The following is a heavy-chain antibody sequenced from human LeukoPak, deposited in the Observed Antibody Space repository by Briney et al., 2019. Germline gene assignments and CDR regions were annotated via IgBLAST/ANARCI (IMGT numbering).Heavy chain of an antibody. CDR3: AKVLDY. CDR1: GFTFSSYA. CDR2: ISGSSAST. Sequence: PGGSLRLSCAASGFTFSSYAMSWLPQAPGKGLEWVSAISGSSASTYYADSVKVRFTISRYNSKNNLYLQMHRLIAHDTALYYXAKVLDYWGEGALVSVSS. V-gene: IGHV3-23*01. J-gene: IGHJ4*02.